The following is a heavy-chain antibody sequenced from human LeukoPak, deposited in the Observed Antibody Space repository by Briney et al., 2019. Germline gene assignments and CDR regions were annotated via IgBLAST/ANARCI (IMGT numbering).Heavy chain of an antibody. CDR2: INHSGST. Sequence: SETLSLTCAVYGGSFSGYYWSWIRQPPGKGLEWIGEINHSGSTNYNPSLKSRVTISVDTSKNQFSLKLSSVTAADTAVCYCARGRIAAAGRRGYYGMDVWGQGTTVTVSS. V-gene: IGHV4-34*01. D-gene: IGHD6-13*01. CDR3: ARGRIAAAGRRGYYGMDV. J-gene: IGHJ6*02. CDR1: GGSFSGYY.